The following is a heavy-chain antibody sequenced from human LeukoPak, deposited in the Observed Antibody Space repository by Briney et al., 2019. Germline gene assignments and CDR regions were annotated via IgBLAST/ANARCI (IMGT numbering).Heavy chain of an antibody. CDR2: INPNSGGT. J-gene: IGHJ4*02. CDR1: GYTFTGYY. Sequence: ASVKVSCKASGYTFTGYYMHWVRQAPGQGLEWMGWINPNSGGTNYAQKFQGRVTMTRDTSISTAYMELSRLRSDDTAVYYCARRIAAATKRYFDYWGQGTLVTVSS. D-gene: IGHD6-13*01. CDR3: ARRIAAATKRYFDY. V-gene: IGHV1-2*02.